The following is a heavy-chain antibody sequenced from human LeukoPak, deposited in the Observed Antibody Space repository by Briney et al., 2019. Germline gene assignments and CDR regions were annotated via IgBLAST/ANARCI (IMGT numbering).Heavy chain of an antibody. V-gene: IGHV7-4-1*02. CDR3: AGVVPAAPFDY. Sequence: GASVKVSCEASGYTFTSYAMNWVRQAPGQGLEWMGWINTNTGNPTYAQGFTGRFVFSLDTSVSTAYLQISSLKAEDTAVYYCAGVVPAAPFDYWGQGTLVTVSS. J-gene: IGHJ4*02. D-gene: IGHD2-2*01. CDR1: GYTFTSYA. CDR2: INTNTGNP.